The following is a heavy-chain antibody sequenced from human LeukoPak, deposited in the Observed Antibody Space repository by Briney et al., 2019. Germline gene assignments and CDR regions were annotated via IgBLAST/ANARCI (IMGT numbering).Heavy chain of an antibody. Sequence: SQTLSLTCTVSGGSISSGDYYWGWIRQHPGKGLEWIGYIHYSGSTYYSPSLKSRVTISVDTSKKQFSLKLSSVTAADTAVYYCARVGVAAKSSRYFDYWGQGTLVTVSS. D-gene: IGHD2-15*01. J-gene: IGHJ4*02. CDR2: IHYSGST. CDR1: GGSISSGDYY. CDR3: ARVGVAAKSSRYFDY. V-gene: IGHV4-31*03.